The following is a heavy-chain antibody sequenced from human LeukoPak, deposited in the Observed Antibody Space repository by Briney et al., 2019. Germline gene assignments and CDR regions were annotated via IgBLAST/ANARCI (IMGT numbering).Heavy chain of an antibody. CDR3: ARDYPPY. J-gene: IGHJ4*02. Sequence: PGGSLRLSCAASGFTFSSYAMHWVRQAPGKGLVWVSRINTDGKTTTCADSVKGRFTISRDNTKNTLYLQMNSLNAEDTALYYCARDYPPYWGQGTLVTVSA. CDR2: INTDGKTT. CDR1: GFTFSSYA. V-gene: IGHV3-74*01.